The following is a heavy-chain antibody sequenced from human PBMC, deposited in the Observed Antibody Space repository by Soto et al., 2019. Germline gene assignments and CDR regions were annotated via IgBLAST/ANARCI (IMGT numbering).Heavy chain of an antibody. V-gene: IGHV4-34*01. CDR1: GGSFSGYY. CDR3: ARASPHYYYDSSGFAGVPFDY. D-gene: IGHD3-22*01. CDR2: ITHSGST. J-gene: IGHJ4*02. Sequence: SETLSLTCAVYGGSFSGYYWSWIRQPPGKGLEWIGEITHSGSTNYNPSLKSRVTISVDTSKNQFSLRLSSVTASDTAVYYCARASPHYYYDSSGFAGVPFDYWGQGTLVTVSS.